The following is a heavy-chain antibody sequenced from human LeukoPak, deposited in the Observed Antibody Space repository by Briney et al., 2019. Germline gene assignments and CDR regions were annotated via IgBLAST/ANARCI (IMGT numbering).Heavy chain of an antibody. Sequence: ASVKVSCKASGYTFTSYGISWVRQAPGQGLEWMGWISAYNGNTNYAQKLQGRVTMTTDTSTSTAYMELRSLRSDDTAVYYCTSGLVTTMAKDTYFYYHYYMGVWGQGTTVTVSS. CDR1: GYTFTSYG. V-gene: IGHV1-18*01. J-gene: IGHJ6*02. D-gene: IGHD4/OR15-4a*01. CDR2: ISAYNGNT. CDR3: TSGLVTTMAKDTYFYYHYYMGV.